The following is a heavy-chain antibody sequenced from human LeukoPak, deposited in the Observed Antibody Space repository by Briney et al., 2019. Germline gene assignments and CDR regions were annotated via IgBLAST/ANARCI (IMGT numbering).Heavy chain of an antibody. V-gene: IGHV3-23*01. CDR2: ISGSGGST. CDR3: AKITMIVGWFDP. J-gene: IGHJ5*02. Sequence: GGSLRLSCAASGFTFSSDAMSWVRQAPGKGLEWVSAISGSGGSTYYADSVKGRFIISRDNSKNTLYLQMNSLRAEDTAVYYCAKITMIVGWFDPWGQGTLVTVSS. D-gene: IGHD3-22*01. CDR1: GFTFSSDA.